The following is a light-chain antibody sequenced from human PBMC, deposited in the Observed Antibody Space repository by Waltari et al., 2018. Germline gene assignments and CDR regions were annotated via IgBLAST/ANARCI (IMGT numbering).Light chain of an antibody. V-gene: IGLV2-14*01. CDR1: RSDIGTSAY. J-gene: IGLJ3*02. Sequence: QSALTQPASVSGSPGQSITIPCPATRSDIGTSAYVCWHQQYPGKAPKVIIYEVTNRPSGVSNRFSASKSGNTASLTISGLQAEDEADYYCSSFTTSNTWVFGGGTALTVL. CDR2: EVT. CDR3: SSFTTSNTWV.